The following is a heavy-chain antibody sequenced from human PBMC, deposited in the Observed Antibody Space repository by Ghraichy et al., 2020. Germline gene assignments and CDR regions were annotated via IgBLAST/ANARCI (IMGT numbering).Heavy chain of an antibody. CDR1: GGSIINDH. CDR3: VDGIAL. V-gene: IGHV4-59*01. J-gene: IGHJ4*02. Sequence: SQTLSLTCSVSGGSIINDHWSWVRQPPGKGLEWIGYFYKTGTTNYNPSLNSRVTISVDTSKRQLSLKLTSVTAADTAAYYCVDGIALWGQGTLVIVSS. D-gene: IGHD2-21*01. CDR2: FYKTGTT.